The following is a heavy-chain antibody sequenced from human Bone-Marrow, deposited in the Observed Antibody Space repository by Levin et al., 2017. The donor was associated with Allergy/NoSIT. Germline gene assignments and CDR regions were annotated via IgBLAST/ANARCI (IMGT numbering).Heavy chain of an antibody. V-gene: IGHV3-15*01. Sequence: SCAASGFTFSNAWMSWVRQAPGKGLEWVGRIKSKTDGGTADYAAPVKGRFTISRDDSENTLYVQMDSLKTEDTAVYYCTREGGSGWYGHLDYWGRGTLVTVSS. CDR3: TREGGSGWYGHLDY. J-gene: IGHJ4*02. D-gene: IGHD6-19*01. CDR2: IKSKTDGGTA. CDR1: GFTFSNAW.